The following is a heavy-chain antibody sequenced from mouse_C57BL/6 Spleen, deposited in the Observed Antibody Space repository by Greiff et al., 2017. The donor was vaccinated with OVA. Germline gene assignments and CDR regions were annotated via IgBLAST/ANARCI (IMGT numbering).Heavy chain of an antibody. CDR3: AGRDYGSSPYYAMDY. D-gene: IGHD1-1*01. V-gene: IGHV5-17*01. J-gene: IGHJ4*01. CDR1: GFTFSDYG. Sequence: EVMLVESGGGLVKPGGSLKLSCAASGFTFSDYGMHWVRQAPEKGLEWVAYISSGSSTIYYADTVKGRFTISRDNAKNTLFLQMTSLRSEATAMYYGAGRDYGSSPYYAMDYWGQGTSVTVSA. CDR2: ISSGSSTI.